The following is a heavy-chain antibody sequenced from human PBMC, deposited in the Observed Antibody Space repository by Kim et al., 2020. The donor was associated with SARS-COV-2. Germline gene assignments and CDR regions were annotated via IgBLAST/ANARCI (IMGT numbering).Heavy chain of an antibody. CDR2: ISGSGGST. J-gene: IGHJ3*02. Sequence: GGSLRLSCAASGFTFSSYAMSWVRQAPGKGLEWVSAISGSGGSTYYADSVKGRFTISRDNSKNTLYLQMNSLRAEDTAVYYCAKDVGIAAAGTYAFDIWGQGTMVTVSS. D-gene: IGHD6-13*01. CDR3: AKDVGIAAAGTYAFDI. V-gene: IGHV3-23*01. CDR1: GFTFSSYA.